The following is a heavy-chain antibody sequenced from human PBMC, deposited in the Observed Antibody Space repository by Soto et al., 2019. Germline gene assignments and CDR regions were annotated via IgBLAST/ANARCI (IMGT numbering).Heavy chain of an antibody. CDR1: GFTFSSYA. CDR2: ISGSGGST. D-gene: IGHD1-7*01. CDR3: AKTASKTGTTRDY. V-gene: IGHV3-23*01. J-gene: IGHJ4*02. Sequence: EVQLLESGGGLVQPGGSLRLSWAASGFTFSSYAMSWVRQAPGKGLEWVSAISGSGGSTYYADSVKGRVTISSDNSKNPLYLQMNSLRAEDTAVYYCAKTASKTGTTRDYWGQGTLVTVSS.